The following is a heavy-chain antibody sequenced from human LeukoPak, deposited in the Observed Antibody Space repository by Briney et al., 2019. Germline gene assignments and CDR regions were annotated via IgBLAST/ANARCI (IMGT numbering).Heavy chain of an antibody. J-gene: IGHJ4*02. CDR3: ARDRGWGLRFLDY. CDR2: IKQDGSEK. V-gene: IGHV3-7*01. Sequence: PGGSLRLSCAASGFTFSSYWMTWVRQPPGEGLEWLANIKQDGSEKYYVDSVKGRFTISRDNAKNSLYLQMDSLRAEDTAMYFCARDRGWGLRFLDYWGQGTLVTVSS. CDR1: GFTFSSYW. D-gene: IGHD4-17*01.